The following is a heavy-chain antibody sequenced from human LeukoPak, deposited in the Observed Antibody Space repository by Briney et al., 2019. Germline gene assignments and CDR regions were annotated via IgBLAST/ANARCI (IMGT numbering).Heavy chain of an antibody. Sequence: SETLSLTCIVSGASISTYYWSLIRQPPGRGLEWIGYIYYSGSTSYNPSLKSRVTISVDTSKNQLSLKLSSVTAADTAVYYCARGRKTMVRGVISSSSLYYYSYYMDVWGKGTTVTVSS. CDR3: ARGRKTMVRGVISSSSLYYYSYYMDV. CDR2: IYYSGST. J-gene: IGHJ6*03. CDR1: GASISTYY. D-gene: IGHD3-10*01. V-gene: IGHV4-59*12.